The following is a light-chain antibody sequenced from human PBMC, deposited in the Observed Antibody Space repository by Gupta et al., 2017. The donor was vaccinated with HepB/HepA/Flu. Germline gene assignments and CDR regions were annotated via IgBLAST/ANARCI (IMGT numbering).Light chain of an antibody. Sequence: IELTQSPDTLAAYQGERDYINCKSSQSVLYSSNNKNYVAWNQQKPGQAPKLLIYWASTRESGVPYRFSGSGSGTEFTLTISSLQAEDFAVYYCQHYCRYPLTFGGGTKVEIK. V-gene: IGKV4-1*01. CDR3: QHYCRYPLT. CDR1: QSVLYSSNNKNY. CDR2: WAS. J-gene: IGKJ4*01.